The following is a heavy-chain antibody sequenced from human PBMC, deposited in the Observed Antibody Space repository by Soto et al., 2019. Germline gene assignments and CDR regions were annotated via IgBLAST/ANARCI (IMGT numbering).Heavy chain of an antibody. CDR1: GFALRSDD. D-gene: IGHD6-6*01. CDR2: MSYDGNNQ. Sequence: QAQLVESGGGVVQPGTSLRLSCAASGFALRSDDMHWVRQAPGKGLEWVAVMSYDGNNQYYGDSVRGRFTVSRDESKSTLYLQMNSLTSEDTAVYYCAKGAWYASSSRSDCWGQGTLVIVSS. J-gene: IGHJ4*02. CDR3: AKGAWYASSSRSDC. V-gene: IGHV3-30*18.